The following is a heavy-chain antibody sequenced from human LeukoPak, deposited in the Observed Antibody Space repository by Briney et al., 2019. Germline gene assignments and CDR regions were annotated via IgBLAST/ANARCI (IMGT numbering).Heavy chain of an antibody. CDR2: INHSGST. D-gene: IGHD2-2*01. CDR3: ARGRIVYCSSTSCHSKAWFDP. CDR1: GGSFSGYY. Sequence: PSETLSLTCAVYGGSFSGYYWSWIRQPPGKGLKWIGEINHSGSTNYNPSLKSRVTISVDTSKNQFSLKLSSVTAADTAVYYCARGRIVYCSSTSCHSKAWFDPWGQGTLVTVSS. J-gene: IGHJ5*02. V-gene: IGHV4-34*01.